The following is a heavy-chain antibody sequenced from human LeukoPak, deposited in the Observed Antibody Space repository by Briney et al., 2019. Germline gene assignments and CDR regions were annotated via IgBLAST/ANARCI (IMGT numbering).Heavy chain of an antibody. CDR3: TREMVGDAFDI. CDR1: GFTFRNYW. D-gene: IGHD2-15*01. J-gene: IGHJ3*02. Sequence: GGSLRLSCTASGFTFRNYWVHWVRQAPGKGLVWVSRINSGGGSTTYADSVKGRFSISRDNAKNTLYLQMNSLRAEDTAVYYCTREMVGDAFDIWGHGTLVTVSS. V-gene: IGHV3-74*03. CDR2: INSGGGST.